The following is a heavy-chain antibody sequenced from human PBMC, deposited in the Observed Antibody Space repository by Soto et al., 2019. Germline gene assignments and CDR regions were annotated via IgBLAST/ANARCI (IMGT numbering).Heavy chain of an antibody. CDR3: ARDRLGFGDLDS. J-gene: IGHJ4*02. CDR2: VSSGGGAT. V-gene: IGHV3-23*01. Sequence: GGSLRLSCAASGFTFSSHAMTWVRQAPGKGLEWVATVSSGGGATYYAESVKGRFTVSRANSKNTVSLHMDSLRADDTARYYCARDRLGFGDLDSWGPGTLVTVSS. CDR1: GFTFSSHA. D-gene: IGHD3-10*01.